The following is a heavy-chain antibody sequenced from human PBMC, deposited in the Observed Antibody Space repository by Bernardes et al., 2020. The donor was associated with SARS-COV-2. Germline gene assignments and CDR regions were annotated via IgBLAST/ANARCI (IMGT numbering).Heavy chain of an antibody. CDR2: ISYDGSNK. CDR3: AKDGTYYDFWSGYYSTYYYGMDV. J-gene: IGHJ6*02. Sequence: GGSLRLSCAASGFTFSSYGMHWVRQAPGKGLEWVAVISYDGSNKYYADSVKGRFTISRDNSKNTLYLQMNSLRAEDTAVYYCAKDGTYYDFWSGYYSTYYYGMDVWGQGTTVTVSS. D-gene: IGHD3-3*01. V-gene: IGHV3-30*18. CDR1: GFTFSSYG.